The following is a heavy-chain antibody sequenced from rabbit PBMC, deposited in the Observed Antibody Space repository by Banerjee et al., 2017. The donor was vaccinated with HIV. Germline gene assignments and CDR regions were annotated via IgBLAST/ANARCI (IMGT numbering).Heavy chain of an antibody. CDR2: IYGGSGGST. Sequence: QSLEESGGDLVKPGASLTLTCTASGIDFSRSYWICWVRQAPGKGLEWIACIYGGSGGSTYYASWAKGRFTISKTSSTTVTLQMTSLTAADTATYFCARSNTYYGMDLWGPGTLVTVS. CDR1: GIDFSRSYW. V-gene: IGHV1S40*01. J-gene: IGHJ6*01. CDR3: ARSNTYYGMDL.